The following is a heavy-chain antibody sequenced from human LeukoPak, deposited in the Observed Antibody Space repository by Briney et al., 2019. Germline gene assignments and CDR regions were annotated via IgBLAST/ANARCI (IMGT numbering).Heavy chain of an antibody. V-gene: IGHV3-48*04. CDR3: ARDYYDSSGYYYSGY. J-gene: IGHJ4*02. CDR1: GFTFSSYS. D-gene: IGHD3-22*01. CDR2: ISSTTSSI. Sequence: PGGSLRLSCAASGFTFSSYSMNWVRQAPGKGLEWVSYISSTTSSIYYAESVKGRFTISRDNAKNSQYLQMNSLRAEDTAVYYCARDYYDSSGYYYSGYWGQGTLVTVSS.